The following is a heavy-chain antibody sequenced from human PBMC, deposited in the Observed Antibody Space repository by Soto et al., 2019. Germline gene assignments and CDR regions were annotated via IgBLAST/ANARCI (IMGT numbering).Heavy chain of an antibody. V-gene: IGHV3-11*01. CDR2: VSRSGSNI. CDR3: ARAAEDCSGGSCYYYYMDV. CDR1: GGSISNYC. J-gene: IGHJ6*03. D-gene: IGHD2-15*01. Sequence: LSLTCSVSGGSISNYCWSWVRQAPEKGLEWLSYVSRSGSNIHYADSVKGRFTISRDNAKNSVYLQMNSLRGEDTAVYYCARAAEDCSGGSCYYYYMDVWGKGTTVTVSS.